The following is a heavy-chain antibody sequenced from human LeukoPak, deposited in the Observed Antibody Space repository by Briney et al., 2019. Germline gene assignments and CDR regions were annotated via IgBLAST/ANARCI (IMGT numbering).Heavy chain of an antibody. CDR3: ARSRNYGDYLSPAEYFQH. D-gene: IGHD4-17*01. V-gene: IGHV4-39*07. Sequence: PSETLSLTCTVSGGSISSGSYYWGWIRQPPGKGLEWIGSIYYSGSTYYNPSLKSRVTISVDTSKNQFSLKLSSVTAADTAVYYCARSRNYGDYLSPAEYFQHWGQGTLVTVSS. J-gene: IGHJ1*01. CDR2: IYYSGST. CDR1: GGSISSGSYY.